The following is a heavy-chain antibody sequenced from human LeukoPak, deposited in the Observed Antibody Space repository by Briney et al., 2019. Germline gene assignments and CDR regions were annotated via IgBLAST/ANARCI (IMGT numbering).Heavy chain of an antibody. CDR1: GYTFTSYG. Sequence: ASVKVSCKASGYTFTSYGISWVRQAPGQGLEWMGWISAYNGNTNYAQKLLGRVTMTTDTSTSTAYMELRSLRSDDTAVYYCARDRTRGSYPNWFDPWGQGTLVTVSS. CDR3: ARDRTRGSYPNWFDP. J-gene: IGHJ5*02. CDR2: ISAYNGNT. V-gene: IGHV1-18*01. D-gene: IGHD1-26*01.